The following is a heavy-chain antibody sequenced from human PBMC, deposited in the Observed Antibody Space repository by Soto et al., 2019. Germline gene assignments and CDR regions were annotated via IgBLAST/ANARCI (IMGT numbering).Heavy chain of an antibody. J-gene: IGHJ4*02. CDR3: AKETIEVGGPNYFDY. CDR2: VSHDGLAQ. D-gene: IGHD6-19*01. CDR1: GFMFGTYA. V-gene: IGHV3-30*18. Sequence: GGSLRLSCAASGFMFGTYAMSRVRQAPGMGLEWVAVVSHDGLAQYYGDSVMGRFTISRDNSQNTLYLQMNSLRTEDTAIYYCAKETIEVGGPNYFDYWGQGALVTVSS.